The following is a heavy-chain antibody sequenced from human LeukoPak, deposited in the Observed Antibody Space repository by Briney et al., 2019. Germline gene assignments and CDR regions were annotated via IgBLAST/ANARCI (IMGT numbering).Heavy chain of an antibody. CDR1: GYTFTSYY. Sequence: ASVKVSCEASGYTFTSYYMHWVRQAPGQGLERMGRINPNSGGTNYAQKCQGRVTMTRDTSMSPAYMELSRLRSDDTAVYYCARGKKDSSSGVLGYWGQGTLVTVSS. J-gene: IGHJ4*02. D-gene: IGHD6-6*01. V-gene: IGHV1-2*06. CDR2: INPNSGGT. CDR3: ARGKKDSSSGVLGY.